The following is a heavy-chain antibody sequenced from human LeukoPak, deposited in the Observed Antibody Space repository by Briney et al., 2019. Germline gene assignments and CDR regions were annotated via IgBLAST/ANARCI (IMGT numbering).Heavy chain of an antibody. Sequence: SETLSLTCTVSGGSISSSRYYWGWIRQPPGKGLEWVGSIYYSGNTDYNPSLKSRVTMSVDTSKNQFSLKLSSVTAADTAVYYCAKERGSYGSGSRYSYYYYIDVWGKGTTVTISS. D-gene: IGHD3-10*01. J-gene: IGHJ6*03. CDR2: IYYSGNT. CDR3: AKERGSYGSGSRYSYYYYIDV. CDR1: GGSISSSRYY. V-gene: IGHV4-39*07.